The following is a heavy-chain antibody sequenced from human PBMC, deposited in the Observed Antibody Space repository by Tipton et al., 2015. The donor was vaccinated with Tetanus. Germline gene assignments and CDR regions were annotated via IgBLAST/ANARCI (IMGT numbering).Heavy chain of an antibody. J-gene: IGHJ5*02. Sequence: TLSLTCTVSGVSVRSYYWSWIRQSPDKGLEWLGDVIYDGTSYYNPSLNSRVKISLDTSMKQVSLTLTSVTAADTALYYCARGVPYSTTMGSDWFDPWGQGTLVTVSS. CDR2: VIYDGTS. V-gene: IGHV4-34*01. D-gene: IGHD6-13*01. CDR3: ARGVPYSTTMGSDWFDP. CDR1: GVSVRSYY.